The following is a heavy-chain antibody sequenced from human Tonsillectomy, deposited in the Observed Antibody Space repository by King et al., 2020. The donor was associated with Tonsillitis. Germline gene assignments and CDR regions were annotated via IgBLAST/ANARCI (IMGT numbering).Heavy chain of an antibody. D-gene: IGHD6-13*01. CDR1: GFTFSSYG. CDR3: ARPSHRIAAAGADYFDY. CDR2: ITYDGSNT. Sequence: VQLVESGGGVGQPGRSLRLSCAASGFTFSSYGMHWVRQAPGKGLEWVALITYDGSNTYYADSVKGRFTVSRDNSKTTLYLQMTRLRAEEPAMYYCARPSHRIAAAGADYFDYWGQGTLVTVSS. J-gene: IGHJ4*02. V-gene: IGHV3-33*05.